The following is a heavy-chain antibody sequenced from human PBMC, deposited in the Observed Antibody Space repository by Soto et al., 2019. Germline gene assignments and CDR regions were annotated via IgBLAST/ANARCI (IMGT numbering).Heavy chain of an antibody. Sequence: ASVKVSCKASGYTFTSYGISWVRQAPGQGLEWMGWISAYNGNTNYAQKLQGRVTMTTDTSTSTAYMELRSLRSDDTAVYYCARFRGDFGVVIPDYWGQGTLVTVSS. CDR1: GYTFTSYG. CDR3: ARFRGDFGVVIPDY. J-gene: IGHJ4*02. V-gene: IGHV1-18*01. CDR2: ISAYNGNT. D-gene: IGHD3-3*01.